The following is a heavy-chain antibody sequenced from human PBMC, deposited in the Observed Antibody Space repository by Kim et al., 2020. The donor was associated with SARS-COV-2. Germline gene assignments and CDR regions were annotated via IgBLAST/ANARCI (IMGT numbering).Heavy chain of an antibody. J-gene: IGHJ3*02. D-gene: IGHD3-10*01. V-gene: IGHV3-21*01. CDR3: ARDLYGSRWGAFDI. Sequence: GGSLRLSCAASGFTFSSYSMNWVRQAPGKGLEWVSSISSSSSYIYYADSVKGRFTISRDNAKNSLYLQMNSLRAEDTAVYYCARDLYGSRWGAFDIWGQGTMVTVSS. CDR2: ISSSSSYI. CDR1: GFTFSSYS.